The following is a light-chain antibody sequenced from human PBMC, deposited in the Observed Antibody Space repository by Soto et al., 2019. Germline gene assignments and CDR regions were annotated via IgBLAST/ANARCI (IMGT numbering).Light chain of an antibody. V-gene: IGKV1-9*01. J-gene: IGKJ4*01. CDR2: SAS. Sequence: DIQLTQSPSFLPEFVEATFTNTSRAGQPLRNYLACYQQKPGKVPKLRIRSASTLQSGVPPRFSGGGSGTEFTLTISTLQPDDSGIYYCQQLNGYQLAFGGRTNVEIK. CDR3: QQLNGYQLA. CDR1: QPLRNY.